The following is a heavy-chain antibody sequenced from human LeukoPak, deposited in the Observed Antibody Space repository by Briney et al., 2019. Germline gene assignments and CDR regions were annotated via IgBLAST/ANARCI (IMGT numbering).Heavy chain of an antibody. CDR1: AFTVSNKY. Sequence: GGSLRLSCADSAFTVSNKYMSWVRQAPGKGLVWVSRINGDGSTTSYADSVRGRFTISRDNAKNTLYLQMNSLRAEDTAVYYCARDHQLGGQGTLVTVSS. V-gene: IGHV3-74*01. J-gene: IGHJ4*02. D-gene: IGHD6-13*01. CDR2: INGDGSTT. CDR3: ARDHQL.